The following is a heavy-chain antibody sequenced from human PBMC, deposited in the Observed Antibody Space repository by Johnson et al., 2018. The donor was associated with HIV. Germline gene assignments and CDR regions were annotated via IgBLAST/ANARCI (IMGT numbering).Heavy chain of an antibody. V-gene: IGHV3-33*08. J-gene: IGHJ3*02. CDR2: IWYDGSNT. D-gene: IGHD5-24*01. CDR3: AREKKMGGTFDI. Sequence: QVQVVESGGGLAKPAWSPRLSCAASQFTFNNYYLNCVRQAPGKGLEWVAVIWYDGSNTYYADSVKGRFTVSRDNSKNTLYLQMNSLRAEDTAVYYCAREKKMGGTFDIWGQGTKVTVSS. CDR1: QFTFNNYY.